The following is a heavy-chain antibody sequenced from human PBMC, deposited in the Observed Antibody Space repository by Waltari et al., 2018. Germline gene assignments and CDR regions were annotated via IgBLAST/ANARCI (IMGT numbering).Heavy chain of an antibody. CDR2: IRYDGSNK. Sequence: QVQLVESGGGVVQPGGSLRLSCAASGFTFSSYGMHWVRQAPGKGLEWVAFIRYDGSNKYYADSVKGRFTISRDNSKNTLYLQMNSLRAEDTAVYYCAKPPKMGGSYYVPYFDYWGQGTLVTVSS. CDR3: AKPPKMGGSYYVPYFDY. D-gene: IGHD1-26*01. CDR1: GFTFSSYG. J-gene: IGHJ4*02. V-gene: IGHV3-30*02.